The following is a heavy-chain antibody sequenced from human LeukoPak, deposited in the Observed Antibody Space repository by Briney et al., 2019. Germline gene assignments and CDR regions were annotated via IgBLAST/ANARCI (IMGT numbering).Heavy chain of an antibody. D-gene: IGHD5-18*01. J-gene: IGHJ4*02. CDR2: ISGSGGST. V-gene: IGHV3-23*01. CDR3: AKDTAMVANYFDY. CDR1: GFTFSSYA. Sequence: GGSLRLSCAASGFTFSSYAMSWVRQAPGKGLEWVSGISGSGGSTYYVDSVKGRFTISRDNSKNTLYLQMNSLRAEDTAVYYCAKDTAMVANYFDYWGQGTLVTASS.